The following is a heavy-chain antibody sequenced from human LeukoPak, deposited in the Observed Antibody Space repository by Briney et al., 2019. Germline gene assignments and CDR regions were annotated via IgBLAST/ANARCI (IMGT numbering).Heavy chain of an antibody. CDR2: ISAYNGNT. Sequence: EASVKVSCKASGYTFASFGISWLRQAPGQGLEWMGWISAYNGNTNYAQNFQDRVTMTTDTSTSTAYMELRSLRSDDTAVYYCARDIVMVVGSFYYGMDFWGQGTTVTVS. D-gene: IGHD2-15*01. V-gene: IGHV1-18*01. J-gene: IGHJ6*02. CDR3: ARDIVMVVGSFYYGMDF. CDR1: GYTFASFG.